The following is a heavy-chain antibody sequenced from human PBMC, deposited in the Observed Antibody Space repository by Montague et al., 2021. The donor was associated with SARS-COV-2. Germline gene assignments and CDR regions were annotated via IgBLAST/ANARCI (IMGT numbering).Heavy chain of an antibody. CDR3: ARVFGRYDFWSGYFREDYYYYGMDV. CDR2: ISYDGSNK. Sequence: SLRLSCAASGFTFSSYAMHWVCQAPGKGLEWVAVISYDGSNKYYSDSVKGRFTISRDNSKNTLYLQMNSLRAEDTAVYYCARVFGRYDFWSGYFREDYYYYGMDVWGQGTTVTVSS. D-gene: IGHD3-3*01. V-gene: IGHV3-30-3*01. CDR1: GFTFSSYA. J-gene: IGHJ6*02.